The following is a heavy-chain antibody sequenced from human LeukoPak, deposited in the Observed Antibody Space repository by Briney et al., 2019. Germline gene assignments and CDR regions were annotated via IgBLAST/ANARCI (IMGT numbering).Heavy chain of an antibody. CDR3: ARIFVYCSGDSCYWGWFDP. D-gene: IGHD2-15*01. Sequence: SETLSLTCTVAGGSISSYYWGWIRQGPGKGLEGIGYIYYSGSTNYNPSLKSRVTISVDTSKNQFSLKLRSVTAADTAVYYCARIFVYCSGDSCYWGWFDPWGQGTLVTVPS. V-gene: IGHV4-59*01. J-gene: IGHJ5*02. CDR1: GGSISSYY. CDR2: IYYSGST.